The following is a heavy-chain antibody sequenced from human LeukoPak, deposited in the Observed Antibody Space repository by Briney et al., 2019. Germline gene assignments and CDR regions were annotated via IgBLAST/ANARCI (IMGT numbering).Heavy chain of an antibody. CDR1: GGSFSGYY. V-gene: IGHV4-34*01. CDR3: ARMSYYYDSSGYYDYYYYYYMDV. D-gene: IGHD3-22*01. Sequence: PSETLSLTCAVYGGSFSGYYWSWIRQPPGKGLEWIGEINHSGSTNYNPSLKSRVTISVDTSKNQFSLKLSSVTAADTAVYYCARMSYYYDSSGYYDYYYYYYMDVWGKGTTVTVSS. J-gene: IGHJ6*03. CDR2: INHSGST.